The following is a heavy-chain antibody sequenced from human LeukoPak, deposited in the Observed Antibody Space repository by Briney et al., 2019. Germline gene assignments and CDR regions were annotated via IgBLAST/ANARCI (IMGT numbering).Heavy chain of an antibody. CDR1: GGSFSGYY. CDR2: INHSGST. CDR3: ASEPASYCGGDCYSGAFDY. Sequence: PSETLSLTCAVYGGSFSGYYWSWIRQPPGKGLEWIGEINHSGSTNYNPSLKSRVTISVDTSKNQFSLKLSSATAADTAVYYCASEPASYCGGDCYSGAFDYWGQGTLVTVSS. J-gene: IGHJ4*02. V-gene: IGHV4-34*01. D-gene: IGHD2-21*02.